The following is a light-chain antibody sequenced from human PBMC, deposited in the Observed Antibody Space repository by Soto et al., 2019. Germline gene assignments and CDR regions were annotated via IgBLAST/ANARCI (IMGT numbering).Light chain of an antibody. CDR1: QTISSW. V-gene: IGKV1-5*01. J-gene: IGKJ1*01. CDR2: DAS. Sequence: DLQMTQSPSTQSGSVGDRVTITCRASQTISSWLAWYQQKPGKAPKLLIYDASSLESGVPSRFSGSGSGTEFTLTISSLQPDDFATYYCQQYNSYTTFGQGTKVDNK. CDR3: QQYNSYTT.